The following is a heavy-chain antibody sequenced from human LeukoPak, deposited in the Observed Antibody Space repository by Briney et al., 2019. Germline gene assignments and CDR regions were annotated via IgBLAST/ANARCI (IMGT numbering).Heavy chain of an antibody. CDR3: ARVKGASDNYGDDY. V-gene: IGHV1-69*13. Sequence: SVKVSCKASGGTFSSYGISWVRQAPGQGLEWMGTILPIFNSTNYAQKFQDRVTVTADESTGTVYMEVNSLRSDDTAVYYCARVKGASDNYGDDYLGQGTLVTVSS. CDR2: ILPIFNST. CDR1: GGTFSSYG. D-gene: IGHD4-17*01. J-gene: IGHJ4*02.